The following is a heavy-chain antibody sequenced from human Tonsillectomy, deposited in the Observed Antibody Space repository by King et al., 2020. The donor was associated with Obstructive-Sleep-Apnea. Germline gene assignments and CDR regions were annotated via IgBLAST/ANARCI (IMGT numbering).Heavy chain of an antibody. CDR3: ARGGDTAMAGYYYYGMDV. CDR2: IYYSGST. Sequence: PLQESGPGLVKPSETLSLTCTVSGGSISSYYWSWIRQPPGKGLEWIGYIYYSGSTNYNPSLKSRVTISVDTSKNQFSLKLSSVTAADTAVYYCARGGDTAMAGYYYYGMDVWGQGTTVTVSS. CDR1: GGSISSYY. D-gene: IGHD5-18*01. J-gene: IGHJ6*02. V-gene: IGHV4-59*01.